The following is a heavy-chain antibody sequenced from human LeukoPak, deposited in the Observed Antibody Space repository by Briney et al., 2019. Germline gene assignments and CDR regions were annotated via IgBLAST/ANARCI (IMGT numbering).Heavy chain of an antibody. V-gene: IGHV4-39*07. CDR3: ARGGNGWYFDL. Sequence: PSETLSLTCTVSGGSISSSSSYWGWIRQPPGKGLEWIGSIYYSGNTHSIPSLKSRVTISLDTSQSQVSLKVNSVTAADTAVYFCARGGNGWYFDLWGRGTLVTVSS. D-gene: IGHD1-14*01. CDR2: IYYSGNT. J-gene: IGHJ2*01. CDR1: GGSISSSSSY.